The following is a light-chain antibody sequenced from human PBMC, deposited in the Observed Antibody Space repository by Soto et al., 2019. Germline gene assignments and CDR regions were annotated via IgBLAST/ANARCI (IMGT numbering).Light chain of an antibody. J-gene: IGKJ2*01. CDR1: ETVRTN. Sequence: IVMTQSPATLSVSPGERVTLSCRASETVRTNLAWFQQKPGQTPRLLIFGASTRATGIPTRFTGSGSETEFTLTIGSLQSEDLAVYYCQQYYNSPPYTFGQGTKLEIK. V-gene: IGKV3-15*01. CDR3: QQYYNSPPYT. CDR2: GAS.